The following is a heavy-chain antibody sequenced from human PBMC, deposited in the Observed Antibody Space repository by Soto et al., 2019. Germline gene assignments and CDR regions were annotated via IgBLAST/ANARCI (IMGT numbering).Heavy chain of an antibody. D-gene: IGHD5-12*01. J-gene: IGHJ4*02. V-gene: IGHV1-18*04. Sequence: QVQLVQSGPEVKKPEASVKLSCKTSGYTFTSSGISWVRQAPGQGPEWMGWISGHIVVTNFARNFQDRVTVTIDSSTTTAYMEVRSLSFADTAICYCARDQGGYAIFDDWGQGTLATVSS. CDR2: ISGHIVVT. CDR3: ARDQGGYAIFDD. CDR1: GYTFTSSG.